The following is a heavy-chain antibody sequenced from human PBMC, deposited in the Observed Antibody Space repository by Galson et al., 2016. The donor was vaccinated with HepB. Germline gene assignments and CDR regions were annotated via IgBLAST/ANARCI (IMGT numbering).Heavy chain of an antibody. D-gene: IGHD4-11*01. Sequence: SLRPSCVTAGFTCGDYTMSGFRQAPGNGLIWVGFIRSETQGRTTEYASPGKAIFTISRDDSKSFAYLQMSSLNTGDTAVYYCARGTPDYRPYYFDYWGQGTLVTVSS. CDR2: IRSETQGRTT. CDR3: ARGTPDYRPYYFDY. J-gene: IGHJ4*02. V-gene: IGHV3-49*03. CDR1: GFTCGDYT.